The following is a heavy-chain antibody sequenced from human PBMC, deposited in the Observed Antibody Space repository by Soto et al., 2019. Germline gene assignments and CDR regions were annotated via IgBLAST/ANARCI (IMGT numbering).Heavy chain of an antibody. CDR2: IYYSGST. CDR1: GGSISSGGYY. CDR3: ARAQGPRHYDFWSGYSYYGMDV. J-gene: IGHJ6*02. V-gene: IGHV4-31*03. Sequence: SETLSLTCTVSGGSISSGGYYWSWIRQHPGKCLEWIGYIYYSGSTYYNPSLKSRVTISVDTSKNQFSLKLSSVTAADTAVYYCARAQGPRHYDFWSGYSYYGMDVWGQGTTVTVYS. D-gene: IGHD3-3*01.